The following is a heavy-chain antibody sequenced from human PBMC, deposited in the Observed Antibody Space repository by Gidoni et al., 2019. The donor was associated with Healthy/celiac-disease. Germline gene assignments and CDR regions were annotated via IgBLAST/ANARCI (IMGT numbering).Heavy chain of an antibody. CDR3: ARAPIVGATFFDY. Sequence: QVQLVESGGGVVQPGRSLRLSCPAFGFNFSSYAMHWVRHAPGQGLEWVEVISDDGSNKYYADSVKGRFTISRDNSKNTLYLQMNSLRAEDTAVYYCARAPIVGATFFDYWGQGTLVTVSS. V-gene: IGHV3-30-3*01. D-gene: IGHD1-26*01. CDR1: GFNFSSYA. CDR2: ISDDGSNK. J-gene: IGHJ4*02.